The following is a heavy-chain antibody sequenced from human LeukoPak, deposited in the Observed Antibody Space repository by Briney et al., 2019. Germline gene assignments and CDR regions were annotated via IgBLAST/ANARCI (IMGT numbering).Heavy chain of an antibody. CDR2: ISSSSSYI. Sequence: PGGSLRLSCAASGFTFSSYSMNWVRQAPGKGLEWVSSISSSSSYIYYADSVKGRFTISRDNAKNSLYLQMNSLRAEDTAVYCCARGNYYGSGSYFTPFLTYWGQGTLVTVSS. V-gene: IGHV3-21*01. J-gene: IGHJ4*02. CDR3: ARGNYYGSGSYFTPFLTY. D-gene: IGHD3-10*01. CDR1: GFTFSSYS.